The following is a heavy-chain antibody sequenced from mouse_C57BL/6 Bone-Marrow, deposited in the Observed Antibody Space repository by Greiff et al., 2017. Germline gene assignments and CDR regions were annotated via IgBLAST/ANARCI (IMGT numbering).Heavy chain of an antibody. CDR1: GYTFTSYW. CDR2: IDPSDSYT. J-gene: IGHJ2*01. V-gene: IGHV1-50*01. CDR3: ERGYDYVDCDD. D-gene: IGHD2-4*01. Sequence: QVQLQQPGAELVKPGASVKLSCKASGYTFTSYWMQWVKQRPGQGLEWLGEIDPSDSYTNYNQKFKGKATLTVDTSASSAYMQLSSLTSEDSAVYYCERGYDYVDCDDWGQGTTLTVSA.